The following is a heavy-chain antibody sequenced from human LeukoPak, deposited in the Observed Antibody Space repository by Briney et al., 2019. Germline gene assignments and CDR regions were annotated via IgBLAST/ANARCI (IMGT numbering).Heavy chain of an antibody. CDR3: ARAAYYYDSSGYLAY. CDR1: GGSISSYY. Sequence: SETLSLTCTVSGGSISSYYWSWIRQPPGKGLEWIGYICYSGSTNYNPSLKSRVTISVDTSKNQFSLKLSSVTAADTAVYYCARAAYYYDSSGYLAYWGQGTLVTVSS. J-gene: IGHJ4*02. V-gene: IGHV4-59*01. D-gene: IGHD3-22*01. CDR2: ICYSGST.